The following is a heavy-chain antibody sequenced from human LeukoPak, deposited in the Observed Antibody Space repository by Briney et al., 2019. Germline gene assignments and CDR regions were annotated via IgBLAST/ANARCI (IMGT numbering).Heavy chain of an antibody. D-gene: IGHD6-25*01. CDR2: IYYSGST. J-gene: IGHJ5*02. CDR3: ARDPGYFDP. CDR1: GGSISSSSYY. V-gene: IGHV4-39*07. Sequence: PSETLSLTCIVSGGSISSSSYYWGWIRQPPGKGLEWIGSIYYSGSTYYNPSLKSRVTISVDKSKNQFSLKLSSVTAADTAVYYCARDPGYFDPWGQGTLVTVSS.